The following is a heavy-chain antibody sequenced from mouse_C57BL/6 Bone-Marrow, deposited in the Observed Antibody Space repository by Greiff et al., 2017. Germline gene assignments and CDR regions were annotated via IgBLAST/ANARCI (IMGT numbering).Heavy chain of an antibody. J-gene: IGHJ4*01. CDR1: GYTFTNYW. CDR3: ARSSPYAMDY. CDR2: IYPGGGYT. Sequence: VQGVESGAELVRPGTSVKMSCKASGYTFTNYWIGWAKQRPGHGLAWIGDIYPGGGYTNYNEKFKGKATLTADKSSSTAYMQFSSLTSEDSAIYYCARSSPYAMDYWGQGTSVTVSS. V-gene: IGHV1-63*01. D-gene: IGHD1-1*01.